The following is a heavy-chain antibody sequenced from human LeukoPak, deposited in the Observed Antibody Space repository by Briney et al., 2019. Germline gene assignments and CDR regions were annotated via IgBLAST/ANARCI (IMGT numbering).Heavy chain of an antibody. D-gene: IGHD1-26*01. CDR3: ARAVEATQGGHYYYYYMDV. J-gene: IGHJ6*03. CDR1: GGSISSSSYY. CDR2: IYYSGST. V-gene: IGHV4-39*07. Sequence: PSETLSLTCTVSGGSISSSSYYWGWIRQPPGKGLEWIGSIYYSGSTYYNPSLKSRVTISLDTSKNQFSLKLTSVTAADTAVYYCARAVEATQGGHYYYYYMDVWGKGATVTVSS.